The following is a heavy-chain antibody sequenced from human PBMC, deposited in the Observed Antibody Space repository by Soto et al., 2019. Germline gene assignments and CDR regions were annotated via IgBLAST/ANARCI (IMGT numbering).Heavy chain of an antibody. CDR1: GYTFTSYG. J-gene: IGHJ4*02. CDR3: ARSSGWYYVDY. D-gene: IGHD3-22*01. V-gene: IGHV1-3*01. CDR2: INAGNGNT. Sequence: GESLKISCKGSGYTFTSYGIHWVRQAPGQRLEWMGWINAGNGNTKYSQKFQGRVTITRDTSASTAYMELSSLRSEDTAVYYCARSSGWYYVDYWGQGTRVTSPQ.